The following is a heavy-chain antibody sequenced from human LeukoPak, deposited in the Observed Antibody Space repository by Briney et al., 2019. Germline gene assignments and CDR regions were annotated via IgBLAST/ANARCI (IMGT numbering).Heavy chain of an antibody. Sequence: PGGSLRLSCAASGFTFSSYAMSWVRQTPGKGLEWVSIISGSGGSTYYADSVKGRFTISRDNSKNMLFLQMNSLRADDTAIYYCASHCTSTDCYAYWGRGALVTVSS. J-gene: IGHJ4*02. CDR1: GFTFSSYA. D-gene: IGHD2-2*01. CDR3: ASHCTSTDCYAY. V-gene: IGHV3-23*01. CDR2: ISGSGGST.